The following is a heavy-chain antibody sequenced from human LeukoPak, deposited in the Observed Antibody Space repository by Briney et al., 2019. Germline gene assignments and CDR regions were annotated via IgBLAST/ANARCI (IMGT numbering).Heavy chain of an antibody. Sequence: PGGSLRLSCAASGFSLGSYNVNWVRQAPGKGLEWVSSISSSSTYIYYADSVKGRFTISRDNAKNSLYLQMNSLRAEDTAVYYCARDPGYYGTFDYWGQGTLVTVSS. J-gene: IGHJ4*02. V-gene: IGHV3-21*01. D-gene: IGHD3-3*01. CDR2: ISSSSTYI. CDR3: ARDPGYYGTFDY. CDR1: GFSLGSYN.